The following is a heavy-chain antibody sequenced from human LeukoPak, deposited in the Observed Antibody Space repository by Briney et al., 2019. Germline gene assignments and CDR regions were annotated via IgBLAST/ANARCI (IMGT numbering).Heavy chain of an antibody. Sequence: PGGSLRLSCAASGFTFSSYAMHWVRQAPGKGLEWVAVISYDGSNKYYADSVKGRFTISRDNSKNTLYLQMNSLRAEDTAVYYCARESHTSTTFDYWGQGTLVTVSS. CDR3: ARESHTSTTFDY. J-gene: IGHJ4*02. D-gene: IGHD1-1*01. CDR2: ISYDGSNK. V-gene: IGHV3-30-3*01. CDR1: GFTFSSYA.